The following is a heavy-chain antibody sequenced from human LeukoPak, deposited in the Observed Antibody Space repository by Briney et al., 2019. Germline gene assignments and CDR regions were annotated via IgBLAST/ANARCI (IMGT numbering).Heavy chain of an antibody. V-gene: IGHV3-30*02. CDR1: GLTFSTSA. Sequence: GGSLRLSCSASGLTFSTSAMHWVRQAPGRGLEWLTLIRPDGGKKFYSDSVKGRFTVSRDNFKNMLYLEMNSLRSEDTAVYYCVKDDPVLHFWGQGTLVSVSS. J-gene: IGHJ4*02. CDR2: IRPDGGKK. CDR3: VKDDPVLHF.